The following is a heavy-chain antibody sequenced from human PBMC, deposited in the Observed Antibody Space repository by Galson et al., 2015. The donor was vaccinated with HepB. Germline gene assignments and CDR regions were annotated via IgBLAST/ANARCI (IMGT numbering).Heavy chain of an antibody. CDR2: IWYDGSNK. Sequence: SLRLSCAASGFTFSSYGMHWVRQAPGKGLEWVAVIWYDGSNKYYADSVKGRFTISRDNSKNTLYLQMNSLRAEDTAVYYCARDTGTAAGTVDYWGQGTLVTVSS. J-gene: IGHJ4*02. CDR1: GFTFSSYG. D-gene: IGHD6-13*01. V-gene: IGHV3-33*08. CDR3: ARDTGTAAGTVDY.